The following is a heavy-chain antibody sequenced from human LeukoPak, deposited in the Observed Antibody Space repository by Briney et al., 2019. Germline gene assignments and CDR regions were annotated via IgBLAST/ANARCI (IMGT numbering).Heavy chain of an antibody. CDR1: GGSISSGGYY. D-gene: IGHD1-1*01. J-gene: IGHJ4*02. CDR2: IYYSGST. V-gene: IGHV4-31*03. Sequence: SQTLSLTCTASGGSISSGGYYWSWIRQHSGKGLEWIGYIYYSGSTYYNPSLKSRVTIPVDTSKNQFSLKLSSVTAADTAVYYCARENWNYFDYWGQGTLVTVSS. CDR3: ARENWNYFDY.